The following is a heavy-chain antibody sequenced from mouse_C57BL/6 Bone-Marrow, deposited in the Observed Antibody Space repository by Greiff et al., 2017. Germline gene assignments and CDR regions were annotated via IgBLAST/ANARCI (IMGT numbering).Heavy chain of an antibody. CDR1: GFNIKDYY. CDR2: FDPEDGET. D-gene: IGHD1-1*01. J-gene: IGHJ2*01. Sequence: VQLKQSGAELVKPGASVKLSCTASGFNIKDYYMHWVKQRTEQGLAWIGRFDPEDGETKYDPKFQGKDTITADTSSNTAYLQLISLTSEDTAVYYCAMPTVVATDYWGQGTTLTVSS. V-gene: IGHV14-2*01. CDR3: AMPTVVATDY.